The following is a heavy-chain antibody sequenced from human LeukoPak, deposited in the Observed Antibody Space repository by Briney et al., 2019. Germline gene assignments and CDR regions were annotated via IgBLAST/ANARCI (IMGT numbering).Heavy chain of an antibody. CDR3: ARVPDTAMADY. V-gene: IGHV3-30-3*01. D-gene: IGHD5-18*01. Sequence: PGGSLRLSCAASGFTFSSYAMHWVRQAPGKGLEWVAVISYDGSNKYYADSVKGRFTISRDNSKNTLYLQMNSLRAEDTAVYYCARVPDTAMADYWCQGTLVTVSS. CDR1: GFTFSSYA. CDR2: ISYDGSNK. J-gene: IGHJ4*02.